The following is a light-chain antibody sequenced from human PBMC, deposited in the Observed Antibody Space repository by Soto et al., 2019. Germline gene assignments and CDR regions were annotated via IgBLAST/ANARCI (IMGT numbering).Light chain of an antibody. J-gene: IGLJ3*02. Sequence: QTVVTQEPSLIVSPGATVTLTCASSTGAVTKFNYPNWFQVKPGQTPRALIWSTNNKHSWTPARFSGSLLGGKAALTLSGAQPDDEADYYCLLYYADAQLVFGGGTKLTVL. V-gene: IGLV7-43*01. CDR3: LLYYADAQLV. CDR1: TGAVTKFNY. CDR2: STN.